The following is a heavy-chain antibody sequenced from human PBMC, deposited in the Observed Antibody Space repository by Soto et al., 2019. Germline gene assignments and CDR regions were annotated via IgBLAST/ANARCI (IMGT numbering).Heavy chain of an antibody. Sequence: QLQLQESGPGLVKPSETLSLTCTVSGGSISSSSYYWGWIRQPPGKGLEWIGSIYYSGSTYYNPSLKSRVTISVDTSKNQFSLKLSSVTAADTAVYYCARSFDLPYGMDVWGQGTTVTVSS. V-gene: IGHV4-39*01. J-gene: IGHJ6*02. D-gene: IGHD3-9*01. CDR1: GGSISSSSYY. CDR2: IYYSGST. CDR3: ARSFDLPYGMDV.